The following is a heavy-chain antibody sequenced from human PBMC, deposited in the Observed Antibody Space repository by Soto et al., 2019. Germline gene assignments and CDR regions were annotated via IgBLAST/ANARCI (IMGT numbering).Heavy chain of an antibody. CDR3: ARGGSLPVDV. Sequence: PSETLSLTCTVSGGSISSYYWSWIRQPPGKGLEWIGYIYYSGSTNYNPSLKSRVTISVDTSKNQFSLKLSSVTAADTAVYYCARGGSLPVDVWGQGTTVTVSS. J-gene: IGHJ6*02. CDR2: IYYSGST. D-gene: IGHD1-26*01. CDR1: GGSISSYY. V-gene: IGHV4-59*01.